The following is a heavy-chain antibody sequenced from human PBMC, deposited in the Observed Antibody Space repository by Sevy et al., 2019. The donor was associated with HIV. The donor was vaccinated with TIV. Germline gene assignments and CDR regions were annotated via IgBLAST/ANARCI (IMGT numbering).Heavy chain of an antibody. D-gene: IGHD6-13*01. CDR2: IRTTASGGTT. CDR1: GFTFGDYA. CDR3: TRSFSVTWYPHY. J-gene: IGHJ4*02. V-gene: IGHV3-49*03. Sequence: GGSLRLSCTTSGFTFGDYAMGWFHQAPGKGLEWVGFIRTTASGGTTDYAASVKGTFIISRDDSKSIAYLQMNSLKTEDTAVYYCTRSFSVTWYPHYWGQGTLVTVSS.